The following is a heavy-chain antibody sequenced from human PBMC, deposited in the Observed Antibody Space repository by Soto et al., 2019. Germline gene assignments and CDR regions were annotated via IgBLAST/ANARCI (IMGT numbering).Heavy chain of an antibody. J-gene: IGHJ5*02. D-gene: IGHD5-12*01. CDR1: GGSISSYY. Sequence: SETLSLTCTVSGGSISSYYWSWIRQPPGKGLEWIGDIYYSGSTNYKPSLKSRVTISVDTSKNQFSLKLSSATAADTAVYYCAREGDGYPRWFDPWGQGTLVTVSS. V-gene: IGHV4-59*01. CDR3: AREGDGYPRWFDP. CDR2: IYYSGST.